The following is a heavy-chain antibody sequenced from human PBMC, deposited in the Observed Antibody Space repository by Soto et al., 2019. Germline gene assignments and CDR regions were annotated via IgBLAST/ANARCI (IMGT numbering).Heavy chain of an antibody. Sequence: PSETLSLTCAVYGGSFSGYYWSLIRQPPGKGLEWIGEINHSGSTNYNPSLKSRVTISVDTSKNQFSLKLSSVTAADTAVYYCARGVPLRGYSYGYFSNFDYWGQGTLVTVSS. V-gene: IGHV4-34*01. J-gene: IGHJ4*02. CDR2: INHSGST. D-gene: IGHD5-18*01. CDR3: ARGVPLRGYSYGYFSNFDY. CDR1: GGSFSGYY.